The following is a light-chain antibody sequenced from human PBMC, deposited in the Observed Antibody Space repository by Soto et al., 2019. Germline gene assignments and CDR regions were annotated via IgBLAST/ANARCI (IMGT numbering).Light chain of an antibody. CDR1: QSVSTR. J-gene: IGKJ1*01. CDR2: DAS. V-gene: IGKV1-5*02. Sequence: DIQMTQSPSSLSASVGDRVTIICRASQSVSTRLAWYQQKPGKAPKVLIYDASSWAGGGPSRFTGSGSGTECNRTSNSLQPEDWATDDGQQYSVYWTFGQGTKVESK. CDR3: QQYSVYWT.